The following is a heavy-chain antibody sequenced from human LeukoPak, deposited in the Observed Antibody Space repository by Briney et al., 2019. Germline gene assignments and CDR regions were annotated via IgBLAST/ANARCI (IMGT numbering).Heavy chain of an antibody. CDR3: AGIPLSTTMVDY. Sequence: PGGSLRLSCAASGFTFSTYSMNWVRQTPGKGLEWVSYITGGSNTRYYADSVKGRFTISRDNAKNSLYLQMNSLRAEDTAVYYCAGIPLSTTMVDYWGQGTLVTVSS. D-gene: IGHD5-18*01. V-gene: IGHV3-48*01. CDR1: GFTFSTYS. J-gene: IGHJ4*02. CDR2: ITGGSNTR.